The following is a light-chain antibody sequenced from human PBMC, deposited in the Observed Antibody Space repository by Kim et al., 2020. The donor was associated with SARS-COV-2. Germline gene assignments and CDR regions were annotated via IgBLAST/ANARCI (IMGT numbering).Light chain of an antibody. Sequence: GQKVTITCSGSGSNIGNNYVSWYQQLPGTAPKVLIYDNNKRPSGIPDRFSGSKSGTSATLGITGLQTGDEADYYCGTWDSSLSAAVFGGGTQLTVL. CDR2: DNN. V-gene: IGLV1-51*01. CDR3: GTWDSSLSAAV. CDR1: GSNIGNNY. J-gene: IGLJ7*01.